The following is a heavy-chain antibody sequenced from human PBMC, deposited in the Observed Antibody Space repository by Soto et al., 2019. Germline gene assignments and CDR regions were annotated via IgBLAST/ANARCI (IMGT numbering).Heavy chain of an antibody. J-gene: IGHJ4*02. CDR2: IWYDGSNK. CDR1: GFTFSSYG. V-gene: IGHV3-33*01. CDR3: ARERGKYSSGWRTFDY. D-gene: IGHD6-19*01. Sequence: QVQLVESGGGVVQPGRSLRLSCAASGFTFSSYGMHWVRQAPGKGLEWVAVIWYDGSNKYYADSVKGRFTISRDNSKNTQYLQMNSLRAEDTAVYYCARERGKYSSGWRTFDYWGQGTLVTVSS.